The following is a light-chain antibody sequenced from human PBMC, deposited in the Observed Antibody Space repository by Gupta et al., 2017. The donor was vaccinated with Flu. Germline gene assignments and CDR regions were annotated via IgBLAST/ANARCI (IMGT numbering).Light chain of an antibody. J-gene: IGKJ1*01. CDR2: HAS. CDR3: QQYNDWPRCT. Sequence: TLSVSPGEGATPSCRASQSSVGSNLAWYQQKPGRSPRLLIYHASTRATGIPARFSGSGSGTDFTLTISSLQSEDFGVYYCQQYNDWPRCTFGQGTQVEIK. V-gene: IGKV3-15*01. CDR1: QSSVGSN.